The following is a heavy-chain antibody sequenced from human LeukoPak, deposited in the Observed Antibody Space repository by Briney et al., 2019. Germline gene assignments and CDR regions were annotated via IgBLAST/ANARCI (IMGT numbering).Heavy chain of an antibody. V-gene: IGHV3-23*01. CDR1: GFTFSRYA. D-gene: IGHD3-10*01. Sequence: PGGSQRLSCAASGFTFSRYAMSWVRQAPGKGLEWVSAISGSGDSTYYADSVKGRFTISRDNSKNTLYLQMNSLRAEGTAVYYCAKYYYGSGSYYLPFDYWGQGTLLTVSS. J-gene: IGHJ4*02. CDR2: ISGSGDST. CDR3: AKYYYGSGSYYLPFDY.